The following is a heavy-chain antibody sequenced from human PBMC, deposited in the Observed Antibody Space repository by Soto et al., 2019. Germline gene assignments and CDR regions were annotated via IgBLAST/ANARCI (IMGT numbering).Heavy chain of an antibody. D-gene: IGHD1-26*01. CDR1: GGTFSSYA. CDR3: AGYIVGADRRFDY. Sequence: GASVKVSCKASGGTFSSYAISWVRQAPGQGLEWMGGIIPIFGTANYAQKFQGRVTITADKSTSTAYMELSSLRSEDTAVYYCAGYIVGADRRFDYWGQGTLVTVSS. J-gene: IGHJ4*02. CDR2: IIPIFGTA. V-gene: IGHV1-69*06.